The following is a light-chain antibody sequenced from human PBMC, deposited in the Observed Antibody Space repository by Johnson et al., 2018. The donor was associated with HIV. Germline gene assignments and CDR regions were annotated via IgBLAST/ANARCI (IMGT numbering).Light chain of an antibody. CDR3: GTWDSSLYVFV. Sequence: QSVLTQPPSVSAAPGQKVTISCSGSSSNIGNNYVSWYQQLPRGAPKLLIYENNKRPSGIPDRFSGSKSGTSATLGITGLQTGDEADYYCGTWDSSLYVFVFGSGTKVTVL. CDR2: ENN. V-gene: IGLV1-51*02. CDR1: SSNIGNNY. J-gene: IGLJ1*01.